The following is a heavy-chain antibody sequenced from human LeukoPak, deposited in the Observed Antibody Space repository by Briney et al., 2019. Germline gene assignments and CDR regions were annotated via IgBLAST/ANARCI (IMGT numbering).Heavy chain of an antibody. J-gene: IGHJ4*02. CDR1: GFTFSNYW. V-gene: IGHV3-7*01. CDR2: INKDGSEE. Sequence: PGGTLCLTCAASGFTFSNYWWSWFRQPPGKGLEWVAHINKDGSEEHNIDSVKARFIIYRDNAKNSLSLQMDRLRAEDTAVYYCVRDGGVSGYDLLDYWGQGTLVTVSS. CDR3: VRDGGVSGYDLLDY. D-gene: IGHD5-12*01.